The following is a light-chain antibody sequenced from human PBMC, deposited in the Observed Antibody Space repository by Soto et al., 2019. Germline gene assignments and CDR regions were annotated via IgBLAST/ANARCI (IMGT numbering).Light chain of an antibody. CDR2: AAS. J-gene: IGKJ2*01. CDR3: LQDYNYPYT. Sequence: AIQMTQSPSSLSASVGDRVTITCRASQGIRNDLGWYQQKPGKAPKLLIYAASSLQSGVPSRFSGSGSGTDFTLTIRSMQTEDFATYYCLQDYNYPYTFGQGTKVDIK. CDR1: QGIRND. V-gene: IGKV1-6*01.